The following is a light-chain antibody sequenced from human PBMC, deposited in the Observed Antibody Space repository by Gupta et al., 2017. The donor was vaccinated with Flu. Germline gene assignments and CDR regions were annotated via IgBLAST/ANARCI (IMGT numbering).Light chain of an antibody. CDR3: MQGTHWPT. CDR2: RVS. CDR1: QSLVHRNGNTY. V-gene: IGKV2-30*02. J-gene: IGKJ1*01. Sequence: DVVMTQSPLSLPVTLGQPASISCSSSQSLVHRNGNTYLTWFQQRPGQSPRRLIYRVSNRDSGVPDRFSGSGSGTDFTLKISRVEAEDVGVYYCMQGTHWPTFGQGTKVEIK.